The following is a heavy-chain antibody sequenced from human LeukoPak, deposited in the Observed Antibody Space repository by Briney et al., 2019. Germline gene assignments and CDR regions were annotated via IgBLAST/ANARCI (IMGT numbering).Heavy chain of an antibody. CDR1: GFTFSSYW. Sequence: GGSLRLSCAASGFTFSSYWMSWVRQAPGKGLGWVANIKQDGSEKYYVDSVKGRFTISRDNAKNSLYLQMNSLRAEDTAVYYCARCSSGYYYYYYYMDVWGKGTTVTVSS. V-gene: IGHV3-7*01. CDR3: ARCSSGYYYYYYYMDV. J-gene: IGHJ6*03. D-gene: IGHD3-22*01. CDR2: IKQDGSEK.